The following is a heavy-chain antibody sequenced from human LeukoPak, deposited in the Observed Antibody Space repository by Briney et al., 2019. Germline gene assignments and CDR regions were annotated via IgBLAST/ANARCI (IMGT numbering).Heavy chain of an antibody. Sequence: GSLRLSCAASGFTFSSYSMNWVCQAPGKGLEWIGEINHSGSTNYNPSLKSRVTISVDTSKNQFSLKLSSVSAADTAVYYCARRGYSYGPEGWGQGTLVTVSS. V-gene: IGHV4-34*01. J-gene: IGHJ4*02. CDR3: ARRGYSYGPEG. CDR2: INHSGST. D-gene: IGHD5-18*01. CDR1: GFTFSSYS.